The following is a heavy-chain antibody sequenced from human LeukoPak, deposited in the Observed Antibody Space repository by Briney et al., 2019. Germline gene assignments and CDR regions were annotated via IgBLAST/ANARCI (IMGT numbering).Heavy chain of an antibody. CDR2: IYPGDSDT. J-gene: IGHJ5*02. CDR1: GYSFISYW. Sequence: GESLKISCKGSGYSFISYWIGWVRQMPGKGLEWMGIIYPGDSDTRYSPSFQGQVTISADKSISTAYLQWSSLKASDTAMYYCARITYYYGSGRWTGFDPWGQGTLVTVSS. CDR3: ARITYYYGSGRWTGFDP. V-gene: IGHV5-51*01. D-gene: IGHD3-10*01.